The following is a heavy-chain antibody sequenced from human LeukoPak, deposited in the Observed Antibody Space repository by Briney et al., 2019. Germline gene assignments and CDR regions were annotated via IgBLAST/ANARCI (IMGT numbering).Heavy chain of an antibody. CDR2: ISYDGSNK. Sequence: GGSLRLSCAASGSTFSSYAMHWVRQAPGKGLEWVAVISYDGSNKYYADSVKGRFTISRDNSKNTLYLQMNSLRAEDTAVYYCASQKAVAGYPIYWGQGTLVTVSS. D-gene: IGHD6-19*01. J-gene: IGHJ4*02. V-gene: IGHV3-30*04. CDR3: ASQKAVAGYPIY. CDR1: GSTFSSYA.